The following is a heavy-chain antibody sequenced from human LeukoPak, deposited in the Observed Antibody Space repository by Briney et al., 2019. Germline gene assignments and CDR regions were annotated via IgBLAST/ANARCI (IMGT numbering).Heavy chain of an antibody. V-gene: IGHV4-61*02. D-gene: IGHD4-23*01. CDR2: IYTSGST. CDR3: ARDRVPSLWDTERWFDY. J-gene: IGHJ4*02. Sequence: PSETLSLTCTVSGGSISSGSYYWSWIRQPAGKGLEWIGRIYTSGSTNYNPSLKSRVTISVDTSKNQFSLKLSSVTAADTAVYYCARDRVPSLWDTERWFDYWGQGTLVTVSS. CDR1: GGSISSGSYY.